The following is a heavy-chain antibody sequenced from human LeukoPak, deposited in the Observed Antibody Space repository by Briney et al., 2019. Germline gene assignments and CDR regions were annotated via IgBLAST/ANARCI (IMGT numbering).Heavy chain of an antibody. D-gene: IGHD6-19*01. J-gene: IGHJ4*02. V-gene: IGHV4-59*01. Sequence: PSETLSLTCAVYGGSFSVYYWSWIRQPPGKRVEWIGDMFYSGNTNYSPSLKSRVTISVDTSKNQFSLSLSSVTTADTAVYYCARGRSSGWTYFDYWGQGTLVTVSS. CDR1: GGSFSVYY. CDR3: ARGRSSGWTYFDY. CDR2: MFYSGNT.